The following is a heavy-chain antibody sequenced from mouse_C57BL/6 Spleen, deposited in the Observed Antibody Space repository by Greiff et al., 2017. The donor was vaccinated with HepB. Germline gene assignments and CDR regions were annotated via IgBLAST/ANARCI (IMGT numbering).Heavy chain of an antibody. J-gene: IGHJ3*01. Sequence: QVHVKQPGAELVKPGASVKMSCKASGYTFTSYWITWVKQRPGQGLEWIGDIYPGSGSTNYNEKFKSKATLTVDTSSSTAYMQLSSLTSEDSAVYYCAKGRSTFAYWGQGTLVTVSA. CDR1: GYTFTSYW. D-gene: IGHD1-1*01. CDR2: IYPGSGST. CDR3: AKGRSTFAY. V-gene: IGHV1-55*01.